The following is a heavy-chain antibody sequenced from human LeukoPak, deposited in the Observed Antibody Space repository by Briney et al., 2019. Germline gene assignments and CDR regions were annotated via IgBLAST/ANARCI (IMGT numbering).Heavy chain of an antibody. CDR2: ISDSGST. V-gene: IGHV4-59*12. Sequence: PSETLSLTCTVSGDSISSYYWSWIRQPPGKGLEWIGYISDSGSTNYNASLKSRVTMSVDTSKNQFSLKLSSVTAADTAVYYCARLGDGYNDFDYWGQGTLVTVSS. J-gene: IGHJ4*02. CDR3: ARLGDGYNDFDY. CDR1: GDSISSYY. D-gene: IGHD5-24*01.